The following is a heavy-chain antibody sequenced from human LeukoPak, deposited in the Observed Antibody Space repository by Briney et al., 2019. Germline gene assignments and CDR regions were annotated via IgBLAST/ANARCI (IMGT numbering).Heavy chain of an antibody. J-gene: IGHJ5*02. Sequence: PGGSLRLSCAASGFTFSSYAMSWVRQAPGKGLESVSGISGSGGSTYYADSVKGRFTISRDNSKNTLYLQMNSLKTEDTAVYYCTTDSAIAVAGTGDWFDPWGQGTLVTVSS. V-gene: IGHV3-23*01. CDR1: GFTFSSYA. CDR2: ISGSGGST. D-gene: IGHD6-19*01. CDR3: TTDSAIAVAGTGDWFDP.